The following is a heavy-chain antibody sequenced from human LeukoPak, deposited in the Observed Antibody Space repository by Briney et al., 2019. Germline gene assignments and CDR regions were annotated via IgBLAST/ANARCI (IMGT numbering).Heavy chain of an antibody. V-gene: IGHV4-34*01. CDR3: VRAPPHCSGGSCYSGLFDY. Sequence: PSETLSLTCAVYGGSFSGYYWSWIRHPPGKGLEWIGEINHSGSTTYNPSLKSRVTISVDTSKNKFSLKLSSVTAEDTAVYYCVRAPPHCSGGSCYSGLFDYWGQGTLVTVSS. CDR2: INHSGST. D-gene: IGHD2-15*01. CDR1: GGSFSGYY. J-gene: IGHJ4*02.